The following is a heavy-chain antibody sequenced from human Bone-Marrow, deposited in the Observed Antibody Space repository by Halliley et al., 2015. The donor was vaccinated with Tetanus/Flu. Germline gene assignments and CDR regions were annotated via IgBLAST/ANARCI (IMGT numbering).Heavy chain of an antibody. J-gene: IGHJ4*02. V-gene: IGHV4-34*01. D-gene: IGHD2-21*02. CDR1: GGSFSGYY. Sequence: TLSLTCAVYGGSFSGYYWSWIRQPPGKGLEWIGEINHRGSTNYNPSLKSRVTISVDTSKNQFSLKLSSVTAADTAVYYCARGLACCGGDCSGSFDYWGQGTLVTVSS. CDR3: ARGLACCGGDCSGSFDY. CDR2: INHRGST.